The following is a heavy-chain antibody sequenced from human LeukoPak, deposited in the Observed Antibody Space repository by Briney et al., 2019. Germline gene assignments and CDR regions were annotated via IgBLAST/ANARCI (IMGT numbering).Heavy chain of an antibody. D-gene: IGHD2-15*01. CDR3: ARAPLLYCSGGSCYAGYFDY. Sequence: GRSLRLSCAASGFTFSSYAMHWVRQAPGKGLEWVAVISYDGGNKYYADSVKGRFTISRDNSKNTLYLQMNSLRAEDTAVYYCARAPLLYCSGGSCYAGYFDYWGQGTLVTVSS. CDR2: ISYDGGNK. CDR1: GFTFSSYA. J-gene: IGHJ4*02. V-gene: IGHV3-30*04.